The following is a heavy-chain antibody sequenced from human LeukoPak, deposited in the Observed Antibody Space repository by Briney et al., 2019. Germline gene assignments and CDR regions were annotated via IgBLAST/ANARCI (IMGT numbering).Heavy chain of an antibody. CDR1: GFSVTNNY. J-gene: IGHJ4*02. CDR3: AKHPVRESNGYYYCDD. CDR2: ISYDGDYK. D-gene: IGHD3-22*01. Sequence: KSGGSLRLSCAASGFSVTNNYMSWVRQAPGKGLEWVAVISYDGDYKYYADSVKGRFTISRDNSKNTLYLQMDSLRAEDTALYYCAKHPVRESNGYYYCDDWGQGTLVTVSS. V-gene: IGHV3-30*18.